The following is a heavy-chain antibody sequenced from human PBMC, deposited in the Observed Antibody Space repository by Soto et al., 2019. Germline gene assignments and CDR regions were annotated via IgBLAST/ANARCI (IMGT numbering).Heavy chain of an antibody. CDR3: AREGRWEYYYYMDV. Sequence: GGSLRLSCAASGFTFSSYSMNWVRQAPGKGLEWVSYISSSSSTIYYADSVKGRFTISRDNAKNSLYLQMNSLRAEETAVYYCAREGRWEYYYYMDVWGKGTTVTVSS. CDR2: ISSSSSTI. D-gene: IGHD1-26*01. J-gene: IGHJ6*03. V-gene: IGHV3-48*01. CDR1: GFTFSSYS.